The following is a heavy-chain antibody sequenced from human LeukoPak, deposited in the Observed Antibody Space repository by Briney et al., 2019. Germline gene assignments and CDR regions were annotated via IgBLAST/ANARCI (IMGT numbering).Heavy chain of an antibody. Sequence: GGSLRLSCAASGFIFSDYSMNWVRQAPGKGLEWVANIKRDSSEKYYVDSVKGRFTISRDNAKNSLFLQMNSLRAEDTAVYYCARDPVDAPWGQGTLVTVSS. CDR2: IKRDSSEK. J-gene: IGHJ5*02. D-gene: IGHD5-12*01. V-gene: IGHV3-7*01. CDR1: GFIFSDYS. CDR3: ARDPVDAP.